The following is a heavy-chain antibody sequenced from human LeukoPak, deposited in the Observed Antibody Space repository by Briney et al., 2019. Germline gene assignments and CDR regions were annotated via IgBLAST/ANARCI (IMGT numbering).Heavy chain of an antibody. CDR1: GYTFTDYY. CDR2: INPNSGGT. V-gene: IGHV1-2*02. Sequence: GASVKVSCKTSGYTFTDYYIHWVRQAPGQGLEWMGWINPNSGGTNYAQKFQGRVTMTRDTSISTAYMEPSRLRSDDTAVYYCAREDGDYVGWGQGTLVTVSS. D-gene: IGHD4-17*01. CDR3: AREDGDYVG. J-gene: IGHJ4*02.